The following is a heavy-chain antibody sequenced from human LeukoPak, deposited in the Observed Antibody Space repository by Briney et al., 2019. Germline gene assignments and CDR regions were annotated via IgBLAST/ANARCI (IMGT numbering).Heavy chain of an antibody. CDR2: IYPGDSDT. CDR3: AGSIAAAGTGPYFDY. V-gene: IGHV5-51*01. CDR1: GYSFTSYW. Sequence: GESLKISCKGSGYSFTSYWIGWVRQMPGKGLEWMGIIYPGDSDTRYSPSFQGQVTISAGKSISTAYLQWSSLKASDTAMYYCAGSIAAAGTGPYFDYWGQGTLVTVSS. D-gene: IGHD6-13*01. J-gene: IGHJ4*02.